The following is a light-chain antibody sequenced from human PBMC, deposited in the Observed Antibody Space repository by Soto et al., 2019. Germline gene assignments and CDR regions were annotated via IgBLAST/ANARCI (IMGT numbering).Light chain of an antibody. CDR3: QQYGSSPWT. CDR2: GAS. V-gene: IGKV3-20*01. Sequence: EIVLTHSPATLSLSPWEIATLSCRASQSVSSYLAWYQQKPGQAPRLLIYGASSRATGIPDRFSGSGSVTDFTLTISRLEPEDFAVYYCQQYGSSPWTFGQGTKVDIK. CDR1: QSVSSY. J-gene: IGKJ1*01.